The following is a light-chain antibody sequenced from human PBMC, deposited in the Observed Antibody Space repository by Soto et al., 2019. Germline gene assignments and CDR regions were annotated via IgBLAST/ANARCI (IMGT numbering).Light chain of an antibody. CDR2: EVT. V-gene: IGLV2-14*01. CDR3: SAYTTRSAV. CDR1: SSDVGTYNY. J-gene: IGLJ1*01. Sequence: QSALTQPPSASGSPGQSVTISCTGTSSDVGTYNYVSWYQQHPGKAPKVIIYEVTKRPSGVSNRFSGSKSDNTASLTISGLQAEDEADYYCSAYTTRSAVFGTGTKLTVL.